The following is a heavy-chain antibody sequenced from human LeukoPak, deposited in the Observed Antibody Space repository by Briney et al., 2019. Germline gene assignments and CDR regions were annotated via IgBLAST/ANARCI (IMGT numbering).Heavy chain of an antibody. Sequence: SETLSLTCDVYGGSFSGYYWSWIRQAPGKGLEWIGEISQTGSTNYNPSLKSRATISVDMSKNHFSLKLISVTAADTAVYYCARLPHSGDCFEVHFNYWGQGTLVTVSS. J-gene: IGHJ4*02. CDR2: ISQTGST. CDR1: GGSFSGYY. V-gene: IGHV4-34*01. D-gene: IGHD2-21*02. CDR3: ARLPHSGDCFEVHFNY.